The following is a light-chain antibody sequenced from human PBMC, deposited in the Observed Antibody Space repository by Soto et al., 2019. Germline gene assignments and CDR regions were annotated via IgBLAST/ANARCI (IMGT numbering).Light chain of an antibody. CDR1: PSIGSW. V-gene: IGKV1-5*01. Sequence: DIQMTQSPSTLSASVGDRVTITCRASPSIGSWLAWYQQKPGKAPKVIIYDASNLESWVPSRFSGSESGTEFTLTISSLQPDDSATYYCQQYDSFSRTFGQGTKVEIK. CDR3: QQYDSFSRT. CDR2: DAS. J-gene: IGKJ1*01.